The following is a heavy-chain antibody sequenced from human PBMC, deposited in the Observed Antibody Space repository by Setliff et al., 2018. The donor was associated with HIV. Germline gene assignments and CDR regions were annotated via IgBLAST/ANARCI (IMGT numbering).Heavy chain of an antibody. CDR2: SNHSGRT. V-gene: IGHV4-34*01. Sequence: SETLSLTCAVYGGSFSDNYWSWIRQSPGKGLEWIGESNHSGRTKYSPSLRSRVSISVDTSKTQFSLKLRSVTAADTAVYYCARIGSGWSVGWFDPWGQGTLVTVSS. CDR3: ARIGSGWSVGWFDP. D-gene: IGHD6-13*01. J-gene: IGHJ5*02. CDR1: GGSFSDNY.